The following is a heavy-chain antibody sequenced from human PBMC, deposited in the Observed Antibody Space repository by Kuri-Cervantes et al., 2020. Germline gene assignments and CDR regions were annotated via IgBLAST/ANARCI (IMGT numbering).Heavy chain of an antibody. CDR1: GYTFTSYC. Sequence: GSLLLSCKGSGYTFTSYCIGWVRQMPGKGLEWMGIIYPGDSDTRYSPSFQGQVTISADKSISTAYLQWSSLKASDTAMYYCARIRGGRITIFGVVIMDWFDPWGQGTLVTVSS. J-gene: IGHJ5*02. V-gene: IGHV5-51*01. CDR2: IYPGDSDT. CDR3: ARIRGGRITIFGVVIMDWFDP. D-gene: IGHD3-3*01.